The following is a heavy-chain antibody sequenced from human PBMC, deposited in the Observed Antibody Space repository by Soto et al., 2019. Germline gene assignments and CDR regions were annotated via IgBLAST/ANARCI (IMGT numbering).Heavy chain of an antibody. J-gene: IGHJ4*02. CDR3: ARPPHYYDSSGYPYYFDY. V-gene: IGHV1-3*01. D-gene: IGHD3-22*01. Sequence: QVQLVQSGAEVKKPGASVKVSCKASGYTFTSYAMHWVRQAPGQRLEWMGWINAGNGNTKYSQKFQGRVTITRDTSASRAYMELSSLRSEDTAVYYCARPPHYYDSSGYPYYFDYWGQGTLVTVSS. CDR1: GYTFTSYA. CDR2: INAGNGNT.